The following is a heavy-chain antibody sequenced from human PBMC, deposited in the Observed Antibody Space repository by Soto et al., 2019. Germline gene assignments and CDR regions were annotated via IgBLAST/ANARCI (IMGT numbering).Heavy chain of an antibody. CDR1: GSTFDDYA. Sequence: EVQLVESGGGLVQPGRSLRLSCTASGSTFDDYALHWVRQAPGKGLEWVSGITWNSDRVDYADSVKGRFTISRDNARNSLYLQMNSLRAEDTALYFCGKGLSIAAIDYWGQGTLVTVSS. D-gene: IGHD6-13*01. CDR2: ITWNSDRV. J-gene: IGHJ4*02. V-gene: IGHV3-9*01. CDR3: GKGLSIAAIDY.